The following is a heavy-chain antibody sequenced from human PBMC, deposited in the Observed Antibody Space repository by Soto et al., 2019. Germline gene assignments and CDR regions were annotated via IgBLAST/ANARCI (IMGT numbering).Heavy chain of an antibody. J-gene: IGHJ6*02. CDR2: FDPEDGET. Sequence: ASVKVSCKVSGYTLTELSMHWVRQAPGKGLEWMGGFDPEDGETIYAQKFQGRVTMTEDTSTDTAYMELSSLRSEDTAVYYCARGGGITGTTWLAYYYGMDVWGQGTTVTVSS. CDR3: ARGGGITGTTWLAYYYGMDV. D-gene: IGHD1-7*01. V-gene: IGHV1-24*01. CDR1: GYTLTELS.